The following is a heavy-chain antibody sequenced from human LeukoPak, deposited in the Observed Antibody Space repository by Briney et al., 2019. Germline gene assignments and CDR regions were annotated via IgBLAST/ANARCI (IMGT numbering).Heavy chain of an antibody. Sequence: SETLSLTCAVSGGSISSSNWWSWVRQPPGKGLEWIGEIYHSGNTNYNPSLKSRVTISVDKSNNQFSLKLSSGTAADTAVYYCARDGGSSGSLDYFDYWGQGTLVTVSS. CDR3: ARDGGSSGSLDYFDY. V-gene: IGHV4-4*02. CDR1: GGSISSSNW. D-gene: IGHD1-26*01. J-gene: IGHJ4*02. CDR2: IYHSGNT.